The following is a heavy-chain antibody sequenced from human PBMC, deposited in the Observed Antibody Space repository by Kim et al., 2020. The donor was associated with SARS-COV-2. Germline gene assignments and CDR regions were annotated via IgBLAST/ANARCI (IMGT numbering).Heavy chain of an antibody. D-gene: IGHD2-21*01. J-gene: IGHJ3*02. V-gene: IGHV4-61*01. CDR1: GGSVNSSSYY. Sequence: SETLSLTCTVSGGSVNSSSYYWSGSRQPPGEPLEWMGYIYYRGSTNYKPSNNSRITIAVNTTKNQFSQNRSAVAAADTAVYCSTGPVRTLWGGGFDIWG. CDR2: IYYRGST. CDR3: TGPVRTLWGGGFDI.